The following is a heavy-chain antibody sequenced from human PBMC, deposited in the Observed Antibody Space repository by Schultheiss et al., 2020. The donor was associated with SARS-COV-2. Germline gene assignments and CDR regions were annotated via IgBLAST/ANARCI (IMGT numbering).Heavy chain of an antibody. J-gene: IGHJ3*02. Sequence: GGSLRLSCAASGFIVGSNYMSWVRQAPGKGLEWVSIIYPSGSAHYAESVQGRFTISRDNSKNTLYLQMNTLRAEDTAVYYCASAVVVVTATTDAFDIWGQGTMVTVSS. CDR2: IYPSGSA. CDR1: GFIVGSNY. CDR3: ASAVVVVTATTDAFDI. D-gene: IGHD2-21*02. V-gene: IGHV3-53*01.